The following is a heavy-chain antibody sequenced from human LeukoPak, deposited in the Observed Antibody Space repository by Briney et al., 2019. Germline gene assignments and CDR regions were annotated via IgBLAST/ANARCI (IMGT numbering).Heavy chain of an antibody. Sequence: SETLSLTCAVYGGSFSGYYWSWIRQPPGKGLEWIGEINHSGSTNYNPSLKSRVTISVDTSKNQFSLKLSSVTAADTAVYCCASAWIQLWLPFYWGQGTLVTVSS. J-gene: IGHJ4*02. CDR2: INHSGST. CDR1: GGSFSGYY. CDR3: ASAWIQLWLPFY. D-gene: IGHD5-18*01. V-gene: IGHV4-34*01.